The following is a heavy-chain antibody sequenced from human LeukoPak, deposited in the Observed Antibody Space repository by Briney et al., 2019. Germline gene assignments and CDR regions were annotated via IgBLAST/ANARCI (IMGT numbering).Heavy chain of an antibody. CDR3: ARDVLQRH. J-gene: IGHJ4*02. V-gene: IGHV3-48*03. CDR1: GFTFSTFD. D-gene: IGHD2/OR15-2a*01. Sequence: PGGSLSLSCAASGFTFSTFDMNWVRQAPGKGLEWVSYISSSGSSIYYADSVKGRFTISRDNAKNSLFLQMDSLRAEDTAVYYCARDVLQRHWGQGTLVTVSS. CDR2: ISSSGSSI.